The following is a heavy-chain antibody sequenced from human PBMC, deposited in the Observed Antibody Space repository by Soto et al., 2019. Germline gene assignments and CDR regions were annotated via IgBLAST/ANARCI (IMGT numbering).Heavy chain of an antibody. CDR3: ARGHSGAFDI. V-gene: IGHV1-3*01. CDR2: MNPLNGDT. Sequence: QVQLVQSGAEVKKPGASVKVSCKASGYTFTTYSMHWVRQAPGQRLEWMGWMNPLNGDTKYSQRFQGRLTIIRDTSASTAYMELSSLRSEDTAIYYCARGHSGAFDIWGQGTMVTVSS. D-gene: IGHD6-19*01. J-gene: IGHJ3*02. CDR1: GYTFTTYS.